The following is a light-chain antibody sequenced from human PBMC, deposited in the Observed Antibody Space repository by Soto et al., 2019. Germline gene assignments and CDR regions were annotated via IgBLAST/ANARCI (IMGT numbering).Light chain of an antibody. CDR1: QTVRNNY. Sequence: EFVLTQSPGTLSLSPGERVTLSCRASQTVRNNYLAWYQQKPGQAPKLLIYDASSRATGIPDRFSGGGSGTDFILTISRLEPEDFAVYYCQQFSSYPLTFGGGTKV. V-gene: IGKV3-20*01. CDR3: QQFSSYPLT. J-gene: IGKJ4*01. CDR2: DAS.